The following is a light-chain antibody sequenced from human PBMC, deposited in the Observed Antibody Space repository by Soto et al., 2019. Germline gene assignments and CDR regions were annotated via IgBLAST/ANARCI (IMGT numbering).Light chain of an antibody. CDR1: QGISPY. V-gene: IGKV1-39*01. CDR2: AAS. Sequence: DIQMTQSASSLPASVGHTLPVPCGASQGISPYLNWSKQKPGTETKLLIYAASSLQSGVPSRVSCRGAEKYVTRNISSLQHEEGATDSCQQRYSTTWTFGQGTKVDIK. CDR3: QQRYSTTWT. J-gene: IGKJ1*01.